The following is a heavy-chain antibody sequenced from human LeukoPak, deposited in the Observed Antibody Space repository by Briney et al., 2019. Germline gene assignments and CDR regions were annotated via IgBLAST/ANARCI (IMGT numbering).Heavy chain of an antibody. Sequence: PGGSLRLSCAASGFTFNTYAMSWVRQAPGKGLEWVSVISGSGDSTYYADSVKGRFSISRDNSKNTLYLQMNSLRAEDTAVYYCAKEASGYGYYFDYWGQGTLVTVSS. J-gene: IGHJ4*02. CDR2: ISGSGDST. D-gene: IGHD3-10*01. CDR1: GFTFNTYA. CDR3: AKEASGYGYYFDY. V-gene: IGHV3-23*01.